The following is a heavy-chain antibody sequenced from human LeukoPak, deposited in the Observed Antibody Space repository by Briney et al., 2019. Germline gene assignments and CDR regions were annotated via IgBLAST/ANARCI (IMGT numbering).Heavy chain of an antibody. Sequence: PSETLSLTCTVSGGSISSYYWSWIRQPPGKGLEWIGYIYYSGSTNYNPSLKSRVTISVDTSKNQFSLKLSSVTAADTAVYYCARSHGSGSVIDYWGQGTLVTVSS. V-gene: IGHV4-59*01. J-gene: IGHJ4*02. CDR2: IYYSGST. D-gene: IGHD3-10*01. CDR3: ARSHGSGSVIDY. CDR1: GGSISSYY.